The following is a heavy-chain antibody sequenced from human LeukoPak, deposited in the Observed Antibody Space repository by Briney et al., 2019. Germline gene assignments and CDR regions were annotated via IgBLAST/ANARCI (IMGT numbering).Heavy chain of an antibody. D-gene: IGHD2-2*01. V-gene: IGHV1-18*01. J-gene: IGHJ6*03. CDR1: GYTFTSYG. CDR2: ISAYNGNT. Sequence: GASVKVSCKASGYTFTSYGISWVRQAPGQGLEWMGWISAYNGNTNYAQKLQGRVTMTTDTSTSTAYMELRSLRSDDTAVYYCARYIVVVPAAIPYYYYYMDVWGKGTTVTVSS. CDR3: ARYIVVVPAAIPYYYYYMDV.